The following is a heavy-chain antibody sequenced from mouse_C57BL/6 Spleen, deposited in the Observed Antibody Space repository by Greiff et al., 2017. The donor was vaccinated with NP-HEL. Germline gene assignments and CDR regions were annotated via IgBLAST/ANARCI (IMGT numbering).Heavy chain of an antibody. Sequence: EVKLVESGGGLVKPGGSLKLSCAASGFTFSDYGMHWVRQAPEKGLEWVAYISSGSSTIYYADTVKGRFTISRDNAKNTLFLQMTSLRSEDTAMYYCARGRYYDYSYYAMDYWGQGTSVTVSS. CDR2: ISSGSSTI. V-gene: IGHV5-17*01. CDR3: ARGRYYDYSYYAMDY. D-gene: IGHD2-4*01. CDR1: GFTFSDYG. J-gene: IGHJ4*01.